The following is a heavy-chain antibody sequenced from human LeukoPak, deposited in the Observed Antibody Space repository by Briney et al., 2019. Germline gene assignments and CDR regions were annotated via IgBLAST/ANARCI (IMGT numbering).Heavy chain of an antibody. J-gene: IGHJ5*02. V-gene: IGHV3-11*04. CDR2: ISSSGSTI. Sequence: AGGSLRLSCAASGFTFSDYYMSWIRQAPGKGLEWVSYISSSGSTIYYADSVKGRFTISRDNAKNSLYLQMNSLRAEDTAVYYCARDAVGASNWFDPWGQGTLVTVSS. CDR3: ARDAVGASNWFDP. D-gene: IGHD1-26*01. CDR1: GFTFSDYY.